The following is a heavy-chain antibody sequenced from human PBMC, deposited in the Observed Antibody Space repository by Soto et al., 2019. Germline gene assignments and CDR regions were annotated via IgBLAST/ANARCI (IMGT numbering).Heavy chain of an antibody. CDR2: IGTAGDT. V-gene: IGHV3-13*01. CDR3: ARGGNYYGSGSYYNPPTKYNWFDP. J-gene: IGHJ5*02. Sequence: WGSLRLSCAASGFTFSSYDMHWVRQATGKGLEWVSAIGTAGDTYYPGSVKGRFTISRENAKNSLYLQMNSLRAGDTAVYYCARGGNYYGSGSYYNPPTKYNWFDPWGQGTLVTVS. D-gene: IGHD3-10*01. CDR1: GFTFSSYD.